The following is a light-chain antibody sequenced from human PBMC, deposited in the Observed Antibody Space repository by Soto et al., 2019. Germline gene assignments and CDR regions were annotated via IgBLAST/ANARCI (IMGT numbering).Light chain of an antibody. CDR2: GAS. CDR3: QQYNNWPTWT. Sequence: DIVMTQSPDSLAASLGDRATINCKSSLSVFYSSNNKNPLAWYQQKPXQAPRLVVYGASTRANGIPARFIGSGSGTELTLTISSLQSEDFAVYDCQQYNNWPTWTFCQGTKVDI. V-gene: IGKV4-1*01. CDR1: LSVFYSSNNKNP. J-gene: IGKJ1*01.